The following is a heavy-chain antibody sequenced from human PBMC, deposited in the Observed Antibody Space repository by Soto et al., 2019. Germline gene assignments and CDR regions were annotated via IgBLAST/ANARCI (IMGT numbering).Heavy chain of an antibody. J-gene: IGHJ5*01. D-gene: IGHD2-2*01. CDR1: GFTFSTYW. Sequence: EVQVVESGGGLVQPGGSLRLSCVASGFTFSTYWMTWVRQAPGKGLEWVANIKQGGSETHYVDSVTGRFTISRDNAKNSLYLQMNSLRAEDTAVYYCARGTFGGYDSWGQGTLVTVSS. CDR2: IKQGGSET. CDR3: ARGTFGGYDS. V-gene: IGHV3-7*01.